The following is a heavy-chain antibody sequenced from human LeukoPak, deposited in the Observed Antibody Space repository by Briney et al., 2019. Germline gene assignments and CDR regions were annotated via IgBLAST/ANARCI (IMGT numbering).Heavy chain of an antibody. V-gene: IGHV3-53*01. CDR2: IYSGGST. J-gene: IGHJ4*02. CDR3: ATEIRPGMPTSRTFDY. CDR1: GFTVSSNY. Sequence: PGGSLRLSCAASGFTVSSNYMSWVRQAPGKGLEWVSVIYSGGSTYYADSVKGRFTISRDKPKNTLYLQMNSLRAEDTAVYYCATEIRPGMPTSRTFDYWGQGTLVTVSS. D-gene: IGHD1-14*01.